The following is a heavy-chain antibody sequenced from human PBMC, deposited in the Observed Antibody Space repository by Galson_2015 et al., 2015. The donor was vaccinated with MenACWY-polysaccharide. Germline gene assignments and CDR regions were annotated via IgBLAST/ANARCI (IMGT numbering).Heavy chain of an antibody. CDR1: GFTFDDYG. CDR3: ARDVVGYCSGGSCYLGSFDP. J-gene: IGHJ5*02. D-gene: IGHD2-15*01. Sequence: SLRLSCAASGFTFDDYGMSWVRQAPGKGLEWVSGINWNGGSTGYADSVKGRFTISRDNAKNSLYLQMNSLRAEDTALYHCARDVVGYCSGGSCYLGSFDPWGQGTLVTVSS. V-gene: IGHV3-20*01. CDR2: INWNGGST.